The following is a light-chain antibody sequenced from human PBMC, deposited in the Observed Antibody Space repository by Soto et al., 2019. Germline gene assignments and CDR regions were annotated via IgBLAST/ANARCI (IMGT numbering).Light chain of an antibody. CDR2: GNS. CDR1: SSNIGAGYD. CDR3: QSYDSSLSGSDYV. V-gene: IGLV1-40*01. J-gene: IGLJ1*01. Sequence: QSVLTQPPSVSGAPGQRVTISSTGSSSNIGAGYDVHWYQQLPGTAPKLLIYGNSNRPSGVPDRFSGSKSGTSASLAITGLQAEDEADYYCQSYDSSLSGSDYVFGTGTKLTVL.